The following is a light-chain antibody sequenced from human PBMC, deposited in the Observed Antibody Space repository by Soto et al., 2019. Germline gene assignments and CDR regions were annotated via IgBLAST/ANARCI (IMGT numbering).Light chain of an antibody. CDR2: DAS. CDR3: QQSSHAPLT. J-gene: IGKJ4*01. Sequence: EIVLTQSSGTLSLSPGEGATLSCRASQTVTNNYLAWFQQKPGQAPRLLIYDASNRATGIPDRFSGSGSGTEFTLTISRLEPADFAVYFCQQSSHAPLTFGGGTKVEI. V-gene: IGKV3-20*01. CDR1: QTVTNNY.